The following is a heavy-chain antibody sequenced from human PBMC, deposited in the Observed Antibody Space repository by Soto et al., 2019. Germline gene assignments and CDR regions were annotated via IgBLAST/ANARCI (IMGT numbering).Heavy chain of an antibody. CDR3: ARLMWDSSDWNAFDI. CDR1: GGSISSRSSY. Sequence: QLQLQESGPGLVKPSETLSLTCTVSGGSISSRSSYWGWIRQPPGTGLEWIGRIYYSGSTYYNPALKSRVTTSVDTSKNQCSLKLSSVTAADTAVYYCARLMWDSSDWNAFDIWGQVTMVTVSS. J-gene: IGHJ3*02. V-gene: IGHV4-39*01. D-gene: IGHD6-19*01. CDR2: IYYSGST.